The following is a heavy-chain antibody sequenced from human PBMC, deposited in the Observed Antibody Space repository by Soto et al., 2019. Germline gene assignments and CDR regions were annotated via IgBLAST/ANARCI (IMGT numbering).Heavy chain of an antibody. Sequence: GGSLRLSCAASGFTFSSYAMHWVRQAPGKGLEWVAVISYDGSNKYYADSVKGRFTISRDNSKNTLYLQMNSLRAEDTAVYYCARGKSLKSPYGMDVWGQGTTVTVSS. V-gene: IGHV3-30-3*01. D-gene: IGHD3-16*02. CDR3: ARGKSLKSPYGMDV. CDR2: ISYDGSNK. J-gene: IGHJ6*02. CDR1: GFTFSSYA.